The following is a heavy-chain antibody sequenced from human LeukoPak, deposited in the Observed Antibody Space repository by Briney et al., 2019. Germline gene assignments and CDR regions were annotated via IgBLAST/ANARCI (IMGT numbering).Heavy chain of an antibody. CDR1: GGSISSYY. J-gene: IGHJ4*02. V-gene: IGHV4-59*01. CDR3: AKGHRYCTSGNCNSAVDY. Sequence: PSETLSLTCTVSGGSISSYYWSWTRQPPGKGLEWIGYIYYSGSTNYNPSLKSRVTISVDTSKNQFSLKLSSVTAADTAVYYCAKGHRYCTSGNCNSAVDYWGQGTLVTVSS. D-gene: IGHD2-15*01. CDR2: IYYSGST.